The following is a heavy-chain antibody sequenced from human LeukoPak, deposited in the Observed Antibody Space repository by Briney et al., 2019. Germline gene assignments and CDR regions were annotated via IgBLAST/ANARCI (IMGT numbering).Heavy chain of an antibody. CDR3: ARVPRLAVAGTGWFDP. Sequence: ASVKVSCKASGGTFSSYAISWVRQAPGQGLEWMGGIIPIFGTANYAQKFQGRVTITADESTSTAYMELSSLRSEDTAVYYCARVPRLAVAGTGWFDPWGQGTLVTVSS. CDR1: GGTFSSYA. J-gene: IGHJ5*02. CDR2: IIPIFGTA. D-gene: IGHD6-13*01. V-gene: IGHV1-69*01.